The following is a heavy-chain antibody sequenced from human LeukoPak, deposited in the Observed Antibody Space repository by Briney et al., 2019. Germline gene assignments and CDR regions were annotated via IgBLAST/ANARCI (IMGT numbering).Heavy chain of an antibody. CDR2: IIPIFGTA. V-gene: IGHV1-69*06. CDR1: GGTFSSYA. Sequence: ASVKVSCKASGGTFSSYAISWVRQAPGQGLEWMGGIIPIFGTANYAQKFQGRVTITADKSTSTACMELSSLRSEDTAVYYCAREATMVRGVIPYYFDYWGQGTLVTVSS. J-gene: IGHJ4*02. CDR3: AREATMVRGVIPYYFDY. D-gene: IGHD3-10*01.